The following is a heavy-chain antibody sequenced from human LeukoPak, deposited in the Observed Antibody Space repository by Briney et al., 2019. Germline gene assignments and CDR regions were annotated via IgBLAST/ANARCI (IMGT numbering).Heavy chain of an antibody. D-gene: IGHD2/OR15-2a*01. CDR1: GYTFTSYA. CDR2: INAGNGNT. V-gene: IGHV1-3*01. Sequence: ASVKVSCKASGYTFTSYAMHWVRQAPGQRLEWMGWINAGNGNTKYSQKFQGRVTMTRDTSTSTVHMELSSLRSEDTAMYYCARGQNKCLGHWGQGTLVTVSS. CDR3: ARGQNKCLGH. J-gene: IGHJ4*02.